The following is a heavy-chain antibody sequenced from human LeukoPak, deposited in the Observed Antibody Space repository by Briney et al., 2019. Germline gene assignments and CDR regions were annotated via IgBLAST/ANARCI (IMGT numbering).Heavy chain of an antibody. V-gene: IGHV3-48*03. CDR2: TSSGDNII. Sequence: GGSLTLSCAASGFIFSSYEMNWFRQAPGKGLEWISYTSSGDNIIYYGDSVRGRFTISRDNAKNSLYLQMNSLRAEDTAVYYCARTGFNFFDYWGHGALVTVSS. J-gene: IGHJ4*01. CDR3: ARTGFNFFDY. CDR1: GFIFSSYE.